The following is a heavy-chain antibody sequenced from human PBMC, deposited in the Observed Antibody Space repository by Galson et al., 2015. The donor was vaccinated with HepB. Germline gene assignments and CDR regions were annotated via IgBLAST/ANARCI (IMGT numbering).Heavy chain of an antibody. CDR3: AKEDSYGWNGMDV. J-gene: IGHJ6*02. CDR2: ISGSGGST. D-gene: IGHD5-18*01. CDR1: GFSFSSYA. Sequence: SLRLSCAASGFSFSSYAMSWVRRAPGKGLEWVSTISGSGGSTYYADSVKGRFTISRDNSKNTLYLQMNSLRAEDTAVYYCAKEDSYGWNGMDVWGQGTTVTVSS. V-gene: IGHV3-23*01.